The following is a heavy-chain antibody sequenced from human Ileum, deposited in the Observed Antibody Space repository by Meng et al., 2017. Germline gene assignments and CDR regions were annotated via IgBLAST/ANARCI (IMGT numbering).Heavy chain of an antibody. CDR3: VRGPARETHDFDY. J-gene: IGHJ4*02. CDR2: IHHSGRT. CDR1: GGSFNDYY. D-gene: IGHD1-26*01. V-gene: IGHV4-34*01. Sequence: QVLLKPWGGGLLKPSETLSLTCAVFGGSFNDYYWSWVRQSPGKGLEWIGQIHHSGRTNYKSSLERRVTISVDTSKSQFSLKLTSVTAADTAMYYCVRGPARETHDFDYWGQGALVTVSS.